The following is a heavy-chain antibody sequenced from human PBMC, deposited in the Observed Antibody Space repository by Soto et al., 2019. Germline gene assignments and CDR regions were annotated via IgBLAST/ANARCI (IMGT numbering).Heavy chain of an antibody. D-gene: IGHD5-18*01. Sequence: ASVKVSFKASGYTFTGYYMHWVRQAPGQGLEWMGWINPNSGGTNYAQKFQGWVTMTRDTSISTAYMELSRLRSDDTAVYYCARDPTDTAMVTSYYYYGMDVWGQGTTVTVSS. CDR1: GYTFTGYY. V-gene: IGHV1-2*04. CDR3: ARDPTDTAMVTSYYYYGMDV. J-gene: IGHJ6*02. CDR2: INPNSGGT.